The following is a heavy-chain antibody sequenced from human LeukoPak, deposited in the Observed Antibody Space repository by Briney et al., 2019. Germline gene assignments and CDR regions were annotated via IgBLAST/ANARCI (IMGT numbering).Heavy chain of an antibody. CDR3: ARSYYYDYRQIDY. J-gene: IGHJ4*02. V-gene: IGHV4-39*01. Sequence: SQTLSLTCTVSGDSISTSSYYWGWIRQPPGKGLEWLGSIYYSGSTYYNPSLKSRVTISVDTSKNQFSLNLYSVTAADTAVFYCARSYYYDYRQIDYWGQGTLVTVSS. CDR1: GDSISTSSYY. D-gene: IGHD3-22*01. CDR2: IYYSGST.